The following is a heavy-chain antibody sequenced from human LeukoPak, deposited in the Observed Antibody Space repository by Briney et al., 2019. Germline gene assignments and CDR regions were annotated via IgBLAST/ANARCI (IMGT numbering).Heavy chain of an antibody. CDR2: NYYSGST. J-gene: IGHJ4*02. CDR3: SGGSWGGFDY. D-gene: IGHD2-15*01. CDR1: GGSISSGDYY. Sequence: PSETLSLTCTVSGGSISSGDYYWSWIRQPPGKGLEWIGYNYYSGSTYYNPSLKSRVTISVDTSKNQFSLKLSSVTAADTAVYYCSGGSWGGFDYWGQGTLVTVSS. V-gene: IGHV4-30-4*08.